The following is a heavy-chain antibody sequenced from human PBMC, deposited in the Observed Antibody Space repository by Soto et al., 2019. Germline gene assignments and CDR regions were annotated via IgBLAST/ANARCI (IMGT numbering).Heavy chain of an antibody. Sequence: QVQLQVSGPGLVKPSATLSLSCTVSTGSTNSFYWSWIRQPPGKGLQWLGYFFYTGSTNHNPSLMSRVTISLDMSRNQFSVRLSSVTAADTAMYYCARSRDGYNLNPIDQWGQGLLVTVSS. V-gene: IGHV4-59*01. CDR3: ARSRDGYNLNPIDQ. D-gene: IGHD5-12*01. CDR1: TGSTNSFY. CDR2: FFYTGST. J-gene: IGHJ4*02.